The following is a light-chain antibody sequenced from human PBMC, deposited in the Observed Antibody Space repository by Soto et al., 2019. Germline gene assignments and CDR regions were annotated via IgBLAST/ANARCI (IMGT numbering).Light chain of an antibody. CDR3: ATWDDSLSGCV. CDR2: GNH. Sequence: QSVLTQPPSASGTPGQRVTISCSGSSSNIAGNIVTWYQQLPGTAPKLLIYGNHQRPSGVPDRFSGSKSGTSASLAISGLQSEDEADYYCATWDDSLSGCVFGGGTKLTVL. V-gene: IGLV1-44*01. CDR1: SSNIAGNI. J-gene: IGLJ3*02.